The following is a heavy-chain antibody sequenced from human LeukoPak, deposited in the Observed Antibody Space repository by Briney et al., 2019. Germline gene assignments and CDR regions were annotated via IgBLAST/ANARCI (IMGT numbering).Heavy chain of an antibody. J-gene: IGHJ4*02. D-gene: IGHD3-9*01. V-gene: IGHV4-34*01. Sequence: SETLSLTCAVYGGSFSGYYWSWIRQPPGKGLEWIGEINHSGSTNYNPSLKSRVTISVDTSKNQFSLKLSSVTAADTAVYYCASSSYDILTGYLEPLDYWGQGTLVTVSS. CDR1: GGSFSGYY. CDR3: ASSSYDILTGYLEPLDY. CDR2: INHSGST.